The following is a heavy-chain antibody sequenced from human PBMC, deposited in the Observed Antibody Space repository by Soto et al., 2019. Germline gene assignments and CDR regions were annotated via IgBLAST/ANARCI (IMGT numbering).Heavy chain of an antibody. CDR3: AQDRSSSWAPGWVDP. Sequence: VRLSCAAYGFTFSSYAMIWVRQAPGQGLAWVSASRGSGCRTYSADSGTGRFTISRDNSKNTMYLQMNSLSAEDTAVYYCAQDRSSSWAPGWVDPWGEGTLVTVSS. V-gene: IGHV3-23*01. CDR2: SRGSGCRT. J-gene: IGHJ5*02. D-gene: IGHD6-13*01. CDR1: GFTFSSYA.